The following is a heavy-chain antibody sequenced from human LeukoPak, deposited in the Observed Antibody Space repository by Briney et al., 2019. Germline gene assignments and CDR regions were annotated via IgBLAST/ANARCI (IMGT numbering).Heavy chain of an antibody. CDR3: ARDSRYCSGGSCYPHL. D-gene: IGHD2-15*01. CDR2: ISAYNGNT. J-gene: IGHJ3*01. V-gene: IGHV1-18*04. CDR1: GYTFTGYY. Sequence: GASVKVSCKASGYTFTGYYMHWVRQAPGQGLEWMGWISAYNGNTNYAQKLQGRVTMTTDASTSTAYMELRSLRSDDTAVYYCARDSRYCSGGSCYPHLWGQGTMVTVSS.